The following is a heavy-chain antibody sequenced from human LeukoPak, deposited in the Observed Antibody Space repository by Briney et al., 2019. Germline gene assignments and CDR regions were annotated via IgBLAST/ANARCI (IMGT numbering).Heavy chain of an antibody. V-gene: IGHV1-2*02. J-gene: IGHJ5*02. D-gene: IGHD6-13*01. CDR1: GYTFTGYY. CDR2: INPNSGGT. Sequence: ASVKVSCKAPGYTFTGYYMHWVRQAPGQGLEWMGWINPNSGGTNYAQKFQGRVTMTRDTSISTAYMELSRLRSDDTAVYYCARRSSSYYDWFDPWGQGTLVTVSS. CDR3: ARRSSSYYDWFDP.